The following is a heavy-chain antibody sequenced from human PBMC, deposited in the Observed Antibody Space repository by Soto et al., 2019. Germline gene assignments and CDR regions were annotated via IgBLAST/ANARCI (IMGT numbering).Heavy chain of an antibody. CDR1: GFTFSDSY. J-gene: IGHJ4*02. V-gene: IGHV3-11*04. CDR2: ISGSGTDI. D-gene: IGHD3-22*01. CDR3: ARDYYKYYDSSGYYRSPAY. Sequence: GGSLRLSCVASGFTFSDSYMTWVRQAPGKGLEWVSYISGSGTDIQYADSVKGRFTISRDNSRNTLFLQMNSLRAEDTAVYYCARDYYKYYDSSGYYRSPAYWGQGTLVTVSS.